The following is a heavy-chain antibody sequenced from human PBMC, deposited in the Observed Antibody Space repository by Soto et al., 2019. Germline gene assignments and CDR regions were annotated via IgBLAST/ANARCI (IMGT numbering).Heavy chain of an antibody. CDR3: AKVMYSSSSNYSGMDV. J-gene: IGHJ6*02. V-gene: IGHV3-23*01. D-gene: IGHD6-6*01. CDR1: GFTFSSYA. Sequence: GGSLRLSCAASGFTFSSYAMSWVRQAPGKGLEWVSAISGSGGSTYYADSVKGRFTISRDNSKNTLYLQMNSLRAEDTAVYYCAKVMYSSSSNYSGMDVWGQGTTVTVSS. CDR2: ISGSGGST.